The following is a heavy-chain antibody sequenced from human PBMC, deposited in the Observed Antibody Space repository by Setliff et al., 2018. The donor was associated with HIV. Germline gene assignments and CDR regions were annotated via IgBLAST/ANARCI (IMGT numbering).Heavy chain of an antibody. Sequence: SETLSLTCAVYGGPFSGFYYWNWIRQPAGKGPEWIGRIYPNGNTNYNPSLISRVTMAVDTSKNQFSLKLSSVTAADTAVYYCARECRDGYNCYAFDIWGQGTMVTVSS. CDR3: ARECRDGYNCYAFDI. CDR1: GGPFSGFYY. CDR2: IYPNGNT. V-gene: IGHV4-4*07. D-gene: IGHD5-12*01. J-gene: IGHJ3*02.